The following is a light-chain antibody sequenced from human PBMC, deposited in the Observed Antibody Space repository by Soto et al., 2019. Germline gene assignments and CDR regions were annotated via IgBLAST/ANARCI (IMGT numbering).Light chain of an antibody. CDR2: GAS. CDR1: QSLNARY. CDR3: QQYNNWPRT. Sequence: EIVLTQSPGTLSLSPGERATLSCRASQSLNARYLAWYQVKPGQAPRLLIFGASSRATGIPARFSGSGSGTEFNLTISSLQSEDFAVYYCQQYNNWPRTFGQGTKVDIK. V-gene: IGKV3D-15*01. J-gene: IGKJ1*01.